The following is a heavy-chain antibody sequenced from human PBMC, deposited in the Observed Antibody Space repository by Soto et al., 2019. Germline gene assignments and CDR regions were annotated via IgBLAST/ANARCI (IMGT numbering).Heavy chain of an antibody. Sequence: ASVKVSCKVSGYTLTELSMHWVRQAPGKGLEWMGGFDPEDGETIYAQKFQGRVTMTEDTSTDTAYMELSSRRSGDTAVYYFATLPSYCSSRQCWFDPWGQ. CDR3: ATLPSYCSSRQCWFDP. CDR2: FDPEDGET. J-gene: IGHJ5*02. V-gene: IGHV1-24*01. D-gene: IGHD2-2*01. CDR1: GYTLTELS.